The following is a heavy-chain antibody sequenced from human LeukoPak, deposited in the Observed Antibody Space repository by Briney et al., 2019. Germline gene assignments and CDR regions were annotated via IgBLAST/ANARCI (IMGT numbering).Heavy chain of an antibody. Sequence: TGGSLRLSCAASGFTFSSYSMNWVRQAPGQGLEWVSSISSSSSYIYYADSVRGRFTISRDNAKNSLYLQMNSLRAEDTAVYYCARDFGEIDYDDYVWGDYWGQGTLVTVSS. CDR1: GFTFSSYS. CDR3: ARDFGEIDYDDYVWGDY. CDR2: ISSSSSYI. V-gene: IGHV3-21*01. J-gene: IGHJ4*02. D-gene: IGHD4-17*01.